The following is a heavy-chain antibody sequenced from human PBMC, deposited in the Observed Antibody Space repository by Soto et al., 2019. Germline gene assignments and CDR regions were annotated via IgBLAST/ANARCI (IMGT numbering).Heavy chain of an antibody. CDR3: ASAIFGVVSPGPFDY. CDR2: IIPIFGTA. V-gene: IGHV1-69*13. J-gene: IGHJ4*02. Sequence: SVKVSCKASGGTFSSYAISWVRQAPGQGLEWMGGIIPIFGTANYAQKFQGRVTITADESTSTAYMELSSLRSEDTAVYYCASAIFGVVSPGPFDYWGQGTLVTVSS. CDR1: GGTFSSYA. D-gene: IGHD3-3*01.